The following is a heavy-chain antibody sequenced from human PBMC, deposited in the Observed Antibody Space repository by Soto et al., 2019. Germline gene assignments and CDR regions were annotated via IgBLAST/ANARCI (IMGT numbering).Heavy chain of an antibody. CDR2: INPRSGDT. Sequence: SVQVSCKASGYTFIGYYIHWVRQAPGQGLEWMGRINPRSGDTTYAQKFQGRLTMTRDTSISTAYMELSSLRSDDTAVYYCGREGVGATPLGWFDPWG. CDR3: GREGVGATPLGWFDP. CDR1: GYTFIGYY. D-gene: IGHD1-26*01. J-gene: IGHJ5*02. V-gene: IGHV1-2*06.